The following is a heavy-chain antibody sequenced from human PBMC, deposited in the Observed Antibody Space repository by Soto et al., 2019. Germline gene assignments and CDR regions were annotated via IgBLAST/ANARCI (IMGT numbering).Heavy chain of an antibody. CDR2: IYYSGRT. V-gene: IGHV4-59*01. Sequence: QVQLQESGPGLVKPSETLSLTCTVSGASINSYYWSWIRQPPGKGLEWIGYIYYSGRTNYSPSLKSRVTISEDTSRNQFSLKLSSVTAADTAVYYCAASRGYCSGGSCYAWVFDSWGQGTLVTVSS. CDR3: AASRGYCSGGSCYAWVFDS. D-gene: IGHD2-15*01. CDR1: GASINSYY. J-gene: IGHJ4*02.